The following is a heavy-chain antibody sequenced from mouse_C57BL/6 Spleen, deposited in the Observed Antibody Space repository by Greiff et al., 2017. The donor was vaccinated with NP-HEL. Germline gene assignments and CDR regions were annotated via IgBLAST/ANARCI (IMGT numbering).Heavy chain of an antibody. D-gene: IGHD1-1*01. J-gene: IGHJ4*01. CDR3: ASGYGSSYAMDY. CDR2: ILPGSGST. Sequence: QVQLQQSGAELMQPGASVKLSCKASGYTFTGYWIEWVKQRPGHGLEWIGEILPGSGSTNYNEKFKGKATFTADTSSNTAYMQLSSLTSEDSANYCGASGYGSSYAMDYWGQGTSVTVSS. CDR1: GYTFTGYW. V-gene: IGHV1-9*01.